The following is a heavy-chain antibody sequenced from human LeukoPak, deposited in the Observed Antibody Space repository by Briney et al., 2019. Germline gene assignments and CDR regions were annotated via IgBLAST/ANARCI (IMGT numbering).Heavy chain of an antibody. CDR2: ISTSSSYI. D-gene: IGHD2-21*02. V-gene: IGHV3-21*04. Sequence: SGGSLRLSCAVSGFTFSRYSMNWVRQAPGKGLEWVSFISTSSSYIYYADSVKGRFTISRDNSKNTLYLQMNSLRAEDTAVYYCAKFYRATRGACDSWGQGTLVTVSS. CDR1: GFTFSRYS. J-gene: IGHJ4*02. CDR3: AKFYRATRGACDS.